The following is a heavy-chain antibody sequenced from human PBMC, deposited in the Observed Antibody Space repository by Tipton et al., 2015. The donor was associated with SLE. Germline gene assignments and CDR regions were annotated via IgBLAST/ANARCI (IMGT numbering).Heavy chain of an antibody. V-gene: IGHV4-59*08. CDR1: GGSISSYY. CDR2: IYYSGST. D-gene: IGHD3-10*01. J-gene: IGHJ5*02. CDR3: ARHATYYGSGRVWFDP. Sequence: TLSLTCTVSGGSISSYYWSWIRQPPGKGLEWIGYIYYSGSTNYNPSLKSRVTISVDTSKNQFSLKLSSVTAADTAVYYCARHATYYGSGRVWFDPWGQGTLVTVSS.